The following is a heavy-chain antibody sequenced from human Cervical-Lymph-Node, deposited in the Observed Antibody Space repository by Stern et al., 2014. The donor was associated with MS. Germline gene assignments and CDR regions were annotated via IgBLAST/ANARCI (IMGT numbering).Heavy chain of an antibody. D-gene: IGHD3-16*01. CDR2: INPNGSVT. V-gene: IGHV1-46*01. J-gene: IGHJ4*02. CDR1: GYTFTNYY. CDR3: TIAVGGVGRE. Sequence: VHLVESGPEVKKPGASVMVSCKTSGYTFTNYYIHWVRQAPGQGLEWMGIINPNGSVTASAQKFQGRLTMTRDTSTTTVYMRLITLTSEDTAMYYCTIAVGGVGREWGQGTLVFVSS.